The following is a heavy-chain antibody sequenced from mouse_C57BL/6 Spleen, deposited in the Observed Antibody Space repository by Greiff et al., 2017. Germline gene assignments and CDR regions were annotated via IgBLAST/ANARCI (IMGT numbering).Heavy chain of an antibody. CDR1: GFNINDDY. CDR2: IDPENGDT. V-gene: IGHV14-4*01. Sequence: VQLQQSGAELVRPGASVKLSCTASGFNINDDYMHWVKQRPEQGLEWIGWIDPENGDTEYASKFQGKATITADTSSNTAYLQLSSLTSEDTAVYYCTDSSGWAGFAYWGQGTLVTGSA. CDR3: TDSSGWAGFAY. J-gene: IGHJ3*01. D-gene: IGHD3-2*02.